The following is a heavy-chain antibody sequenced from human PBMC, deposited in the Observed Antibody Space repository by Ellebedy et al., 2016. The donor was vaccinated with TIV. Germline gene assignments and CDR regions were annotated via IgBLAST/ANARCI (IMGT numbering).Heavy chain of an antibody. CDR2: ISDDGNSE. D-gene: IGHD5-24*01. Sequence: GESLKISCAASGFTFSSFAMHWIRQAPGKGLESLAVISDDGNSEYYGDSVKGRFAISRDNSKNTLFLQMNSLRADDTAVYFFARAERDGYNTIDYWGQGTLVTVSS. J-gene: IGHJ4*02. CDR3: ARAERDGYNTIDY. CDR1: GFTFSSFA. V-gene: IGHV3-30*01.